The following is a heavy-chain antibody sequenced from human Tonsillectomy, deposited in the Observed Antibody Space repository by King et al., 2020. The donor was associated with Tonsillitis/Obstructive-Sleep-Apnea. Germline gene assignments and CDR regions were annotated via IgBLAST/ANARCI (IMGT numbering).Heavy chain of an antibody. Sequence: VQLVESGGGLVQPGGSLRLSCAASGFTFSNYEMNWVRQAPGKGLEWVSYISSSGSTIYYADSVKGRFTISRDNARSSVYLQMNRLRADDTAVYYCARDVSGVGATPDYWGQGTLVTVSS. CDR2: ISSSGSTI. V-gene: IGHV3-48*03. CDR3: ARDVSGVGATPDY. J-gene: IGHJ4*02. D-gene: IGHD1-26*01. CDR1: GFTFSNYE.